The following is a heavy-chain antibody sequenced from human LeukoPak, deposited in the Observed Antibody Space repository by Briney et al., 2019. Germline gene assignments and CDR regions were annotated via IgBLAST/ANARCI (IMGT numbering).Heavy chain of an antibody. Sequence: GGSLRLSCAASGFTFSSYSMNWVRQAPGKGLEWVSVIYSGGSTYYADSVKGRFTISRDNSKNTLYLQMNSLRAEDTAVYYCARGGYGPANFDYWGQGTLVTVSS. V-gene: IGHV3-66*01. CDR2: IYSGGST. CDR1: GFTFSSYS. J-gene: IGHJ4*02. D-gene: IGHD5-18*01. CDR3: ARGGYGPANFDY.